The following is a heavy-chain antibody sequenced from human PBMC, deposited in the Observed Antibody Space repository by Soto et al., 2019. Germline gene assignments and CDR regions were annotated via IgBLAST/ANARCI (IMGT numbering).Heavy chain of an antibody. V-gene: IGHV1-18*01. J-gene: IGHJ4*02. Sequence: GASLKISCKASGYTFTSYGISWVRQAPGQGLEWMGWISAHNGNTNHAQKLQGRVTMTTDTSTSTAYMELRSLRSDDTAVYYCARDAAVGLFDYWGQGTLVTVSS. CDR3: ARDAAVGLFDY. CDR2: ISAHNGNT. D-gene: IGHD1-26*01. CDR1: GYTFTSYG.